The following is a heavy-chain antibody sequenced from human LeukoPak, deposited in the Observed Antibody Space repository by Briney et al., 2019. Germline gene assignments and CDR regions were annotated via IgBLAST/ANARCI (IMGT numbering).Heavy chain of an antibody. CDR2: IIPIFGTA. V-gene: IGHV1-69*13. CDR3: ARGNFDSSGWYLPTSFDY. J-gene: IGHJ4*02. CDR1: GGTFSSYA. Sequence: ASVKVSCKASGGTFSSYAISWVRQAPGQGLEWMGGIIPIFGTANYAQKFQGRVTITADESTSTAYMELSSLRSEDTAVYYCARGNFDSSGWYLPTSFDYWGQGTLVTVSS. D-gene: IGHD6-19*01.